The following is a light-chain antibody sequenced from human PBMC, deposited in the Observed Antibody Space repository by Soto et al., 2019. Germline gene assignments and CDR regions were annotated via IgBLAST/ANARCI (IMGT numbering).Light chain of an antibody. J-gene: IGKJ1*01. CDR2: DAS. CDR3: XXYXDXXX. Sequence: DIQMTQSPSTLSASVVEKVSITFRASQTISYWSAWYQQKPGKAPKLLIYDASSLESGVPSSFSGSRSGTEFTLTISSLQPDDFAXXXCXXYXDXXXFGQGTQVAIK. CDR1: QTISYW. V-gene: IGKV1-5*01.